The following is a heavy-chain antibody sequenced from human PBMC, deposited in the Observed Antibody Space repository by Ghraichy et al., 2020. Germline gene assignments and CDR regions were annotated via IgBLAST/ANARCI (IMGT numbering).Heavy chain of an antibody. J-gene: IGHJ5*02. Sequence: SQTLSLTCTVSGGSITDYYWSWIRQPAGKGLEWIGRIYSTGSTNYNPSLKTRVSMSVDTSKNHFSLTLRSVTAADTAVDYCARSYTTGYSGYNWIDPWGQGTLVTVSS. V-gene: IGHV4-4*07. CDR2: IYSTGST. CDR1: GGSITDYY. D-gene: IGHD6-25*01. CDR3: ARSYTTGYSGYNWIDP.